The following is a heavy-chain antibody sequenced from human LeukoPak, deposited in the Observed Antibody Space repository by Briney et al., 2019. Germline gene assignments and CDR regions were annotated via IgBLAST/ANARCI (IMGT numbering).Heavy chain of an antibody. CDR1: GYTFTGYY. D-gene: IGHD2-2*01. CDR3: ARDHRGSTSCYSCSRWFDP. J-gene: IGHJ5*02. Sequence: GASVKVSCKASGYTFTGYYMHWVRQSTGQGLEWMGWMNPNSGNTGYAQKFQGRVTMTRNTSISTAYMELSSLRSEDTAVYYCARDHRGSTSCYSCSRWFDPWGQGTLVTVSS. CDR2: MNPNSGNT. V-gene: IGHV1-8*02.